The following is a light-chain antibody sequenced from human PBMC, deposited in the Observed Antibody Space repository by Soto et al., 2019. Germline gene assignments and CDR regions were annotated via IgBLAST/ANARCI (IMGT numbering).Light chain of an antibody. Sequence: QSALTQAASVSGSPGQSITISCTGMSSDVGGYNYVSWYQHHPGKAPKLLIYEFTNRPSGVSTRFSGSKSGNTASLTISGLQAEDEADYFCCSYTSASTPYVFGTGTKVTDL. CDR3: CSYTSASTPYV. J-gene: IGLJ1*01. CDR1: SSDVGGYNY. CDR2: EFT. V-gene: IGLV2-14*01.